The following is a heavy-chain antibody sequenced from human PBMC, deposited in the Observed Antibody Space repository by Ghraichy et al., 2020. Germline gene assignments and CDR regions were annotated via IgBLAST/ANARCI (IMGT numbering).Heavy chain of an antibody. CDR3: ARGTMIVLYGMDV. CDR2: IYSGGST. D-gene: IGHD3-22*01. J-gene: IGHJ6*02. V-gene: IGHV3-53*01. Sequence: LTCAASGFTVSSNYMSWVRQAPGKGLEWVSVIYSGGSTYYADSVKGRFTISRDNSKNTLYLQMNSLRAEDTAVYYCARGTMIVLYGMDVWGQGTTVTVSS. CDR1: GFTVSSNY.